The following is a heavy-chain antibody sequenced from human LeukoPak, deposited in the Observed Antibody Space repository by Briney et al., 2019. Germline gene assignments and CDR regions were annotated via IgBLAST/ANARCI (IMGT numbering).Heavy chain of an antibody. CDR1: GGSVSSGGYY. V-gene: IGHV4-31*03. D-gene: IGHD3-22*01. Sequence: TLSLTCTVSGGSVSSGGYYWTWIRQHPGTGLEFIAHIFYSGSTYYNPSLKSRVTISLDTSNNQFSLKLSSVTAADTAVYYCARVGSYAGSGYYSHNWFDPWGQGTLVTVSS. J-gene: IGHJ5*02. CDR3: ARVGSYAGSGYYSHNWFDP. CDR2: IFYSGST.